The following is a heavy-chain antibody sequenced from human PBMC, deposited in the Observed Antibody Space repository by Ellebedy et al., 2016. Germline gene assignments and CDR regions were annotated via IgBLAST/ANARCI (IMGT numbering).Heavy chain of an antibody. J-gene: IGHJ4*02. CDR2: ISAYNGNT. Sequence: ASVKVSXXASGYTFTSYGISWVRQAPGQGLEWMGWISAYNGNTNYAQKLQGRVTMTTDTSTSTAYMELRSLRSDDTAVYYCARVPFHTYHFDYWGQGTLVTVSS. CDR3: ARVPFHTYHFDY. D-gene: IGHD2-2*02. CDR1: GYTFTSYG. V-gene: IGHV1-18*01.